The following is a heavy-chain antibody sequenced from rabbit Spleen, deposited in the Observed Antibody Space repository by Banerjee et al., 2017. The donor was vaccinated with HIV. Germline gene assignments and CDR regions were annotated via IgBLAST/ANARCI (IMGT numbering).Heavy chain of an antibody. CDR1: GFSFSNKAV. Sequence: QSLVESGGGLVQPEGSLKLSCTASGFSFSNKAVMCWVRQAPGKGLQWIACINAVTGKAVYATWAKGRFTFSKTSSTTVTLQMTSLTAADTATYFCARDTGSSFSSYGMDLWGPGTLVTVS. CDR2: INAVTGKA. CDR3: ARDTGSSFSSYGMDL. V-gene: IGHV1S40*01. D-gene: IGHD8-1*01. J-gene: IGHJ6*01.